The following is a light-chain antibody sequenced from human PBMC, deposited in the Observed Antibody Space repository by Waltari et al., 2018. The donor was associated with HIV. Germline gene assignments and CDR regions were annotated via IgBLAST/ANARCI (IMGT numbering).Light chain of an antibody. V-gene: IGLV1-51*01. Sequence: QSVLTQPPSVSAAPGQKVTISCSGSTSTLGNNYVSWYQRPPGTAPKLLIYDNSERPSGIPDRFSGSKSGTSATLGITGLQTGDEADYYCGTWDSSLSAVVFGTGTKVTVL. CDR3: GTWDSSLSAVV. CDR1: TSTLGNNY. J-gene: IGLJ1*01. CDR2: DNS.